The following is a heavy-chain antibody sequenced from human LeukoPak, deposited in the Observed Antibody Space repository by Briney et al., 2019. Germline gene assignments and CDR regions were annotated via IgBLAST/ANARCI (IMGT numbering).Heavy chain of an antibody. D-gene: IGHD3-22*01. Sequence: PGGFLRLSCAASGFTFSNFGMSWVRQAPGRGLEWVSGISGGGDTTYYAESVKGRFTISRDNSKNTLFLQMNSLSAEDTAVYYCAKTNGYYDYWGQGTLVAVSS. CDR3: AKTNGYYDY. J-gene: IGHJ4*02. CDR1: GFTFSNFG. CDR2: ISGGGDTT. V-gene: IGHV3-23*01.